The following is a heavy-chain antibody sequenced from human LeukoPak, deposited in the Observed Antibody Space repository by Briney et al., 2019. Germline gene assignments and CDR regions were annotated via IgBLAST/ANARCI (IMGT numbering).Heavy chain of an antibody. CDR3: ARLTRNTTTWYGFDY. D-gene: IGHD6-13*01. CDR1: GYRFSDYW. CDR2: IYPGDSDT. V-gene: IGHV5-51*01. J-gene: IGHJ4*02. Sequence: VESPKISCKGSGYRFSDYWIAWVRQMPGEGLECMGIIYPGDSDTRYSPSFQGQVTISADRSITTAYLQWSSLEASDTAMYYCARLTRNTTTWYGFDYWGQGTLVTVSS.